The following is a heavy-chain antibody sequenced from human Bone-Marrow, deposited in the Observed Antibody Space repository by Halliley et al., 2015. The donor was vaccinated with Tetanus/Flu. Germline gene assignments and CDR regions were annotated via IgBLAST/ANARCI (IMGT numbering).Heavy chain of an antibody. CDR2: LYNGGST. J-gene: IGHJ4*02. V-gene: IGHV4-59*08. CDR1: GGSISSSF. D-gene: IGHD6-19*01. CDR3: ASGQKWLAFDY. Sequence: TLSLTCAVSGGSISSSFWSWIHQPPGKGLEWIGCLYNGGSTSYNPSLKSRVTMSMDTSKNQFSLKLTSVTAAETAIYYCASGQKWLAFDYWGQGTLATVSS.